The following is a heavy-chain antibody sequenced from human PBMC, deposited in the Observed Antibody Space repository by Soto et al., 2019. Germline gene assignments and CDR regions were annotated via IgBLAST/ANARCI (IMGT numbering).Heavy chain of an antibody. D-gene: IGHD6-13*01. CDR3: ARGDSSSSADAFDI. Sequence: TLSLTCAVSGGSISSSNWWSWVRQPPGKGLEWIGEIYHSGSTNYNPSLKSRVTISVDKSKNQFSRKLSSVTAADTAVYYCARGDSSSSADAFDIWGQGTMVTVSS. CDR2: IYHSGST. J-gene: IGHJ3*02. CDR1: GGSISSSNW. V-gene: IGHV4-4*02.